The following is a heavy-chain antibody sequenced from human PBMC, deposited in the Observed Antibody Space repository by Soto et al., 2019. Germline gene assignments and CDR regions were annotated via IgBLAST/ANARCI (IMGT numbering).Heavy chain of an antibody. V-gene: IGHV1-2*02. CDR2: IGPESGAT. J-gene: IGHJ4*02. CDR3: GRGRSGQKVIFY. Sequence: ASVKVSCKTSGYTFTGHYTHWVRQAPQQGPEWMGEIGPESGATRYAEKFRGRVTMTMDTSITTVYMELRNLSPDDTAVYYCGRGRSGQKVIFYWGQGTPVTVSS. CDR1: GYTFTGHY. D-gene: IGHD1-26*01.